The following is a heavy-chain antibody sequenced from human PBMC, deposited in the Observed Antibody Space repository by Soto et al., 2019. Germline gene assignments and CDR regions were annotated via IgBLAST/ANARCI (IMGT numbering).Heavy chain of an antibody. CDR3: ARGRYGDY. CDR2: ISAHNGNT. CDR1: GYIFTTDG. Sequence: QVHLVQSGAEVKKPGASVKVSCKGSGYIFTTDGITWVRQAPGQGLEWMGWISAHNGNTNYAQKLQGRVTVTRDTSTSTSYMELRNLRSDDPAVYYCARGRYGDYWGQGALVSVSS. D-gene: IGHD1-1*01. V-gene: IGHV1-18*01. J-gene: IGHJ4*02.